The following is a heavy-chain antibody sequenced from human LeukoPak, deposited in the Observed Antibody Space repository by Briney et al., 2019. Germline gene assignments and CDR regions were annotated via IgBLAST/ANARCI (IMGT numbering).Heavy chain of an antibody. CDR3: AKAVGSTYYYDSSGYFPN. CDR2: ISYDGSNK. Sequence: GGSLRLSCAASGFTFSSYAMHWVRQAPGKGLEWVAVISYDGSNKYYADSVKGRFTISRDNSKNTLYLQMNSLRAEDTAVYYCAKAVGSTYYYDSSGYFPNWGQGTLVTVSS. V-gene: IGHV3-30*04. J-gene: IGHJ4*02. CDR1: GFTFSSYA. D-gene: IGHD3-22*01.